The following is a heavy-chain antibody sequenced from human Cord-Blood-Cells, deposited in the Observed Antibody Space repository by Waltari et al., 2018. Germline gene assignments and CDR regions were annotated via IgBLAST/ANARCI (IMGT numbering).Heavy chain of an antibody. J-gene: IGHJ4*02. V-gene: IGHV3-7*01. D-gene: IGHD3-10*01. CDR2: IKQDGSEK. Sequence: EVQLVGSGGGLVQPGGSLRLSCAASGFTFRSYWMSWVRQAPGKGLEWVANIKQDGSEKYYVDSVKGRFTISRDNAKNSLYLQMNSLRAEDTAVYYCARDSGRNSNFDYWGQGTLVTVSS. CDR1: GFTFRSYW. CDR3: ARDSGRNSNFDY.